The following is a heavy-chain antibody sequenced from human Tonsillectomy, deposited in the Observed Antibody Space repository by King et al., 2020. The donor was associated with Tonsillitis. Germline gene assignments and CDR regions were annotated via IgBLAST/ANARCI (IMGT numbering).Heavy chain of an antibody. CDR3: AKDRGHYYDSSGYHFDY. J-gene: IGHJ4*02. V-gene: IGHV3-30*18. CDR1: GFTFSSYG. Sequence: QLVESGGGVVQPGRSLRLSCAASGFTFSSYGMHWVRQAPGKGLEWVAVISYDGSNKYYADSVKGRFTISRDNSKNTLYLQMNSLRAEDTAVYYCAKDRGHYYDSSGYHFDYWGQGTLVTVSS. CDR2: ISYDGSNK. D-gene: IGHD3-22*01.